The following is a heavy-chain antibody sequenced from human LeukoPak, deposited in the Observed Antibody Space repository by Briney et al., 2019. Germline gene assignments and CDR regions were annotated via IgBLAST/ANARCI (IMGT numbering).Heavy chain of an antibody. D-gene: IGHD1-26*01. Sequence: GGSLRLSCAASGFTFSSYSMNWVRQAPGKGLEWVSYISSSSSTIYYADSVKGRFTISRDNAKNSLYLQMNSLRAEDTAVYYCARVKVGSWDWFDPWGQGTLVTVSS. CDR3: ARVKVGSWDWFDP. CDR1: GFTFSSYS. V-gene: IGHV3-48*01. J-gene: IGHJ5*02. CDR2: ISSSSSTI.